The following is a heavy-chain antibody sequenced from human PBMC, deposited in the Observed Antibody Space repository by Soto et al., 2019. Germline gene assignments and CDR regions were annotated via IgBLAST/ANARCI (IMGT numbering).Heavy chain of an antibody. Sequence: PGGSLILSCAASGFTFANHWMHWVRQAPGKGLEWVSSISSGSSYIYYADSVKGRFTISRDNAKNSLYLQMNSLRAEDTAVYYCVPSIGDYLERFDYWGQGTLVTVSS. D-gene: IGHD4-17*01. CDR1: GFTFANHW. CDR2: ISSGSSYI. V-gene: IGHV3-21*01. CDR3: VPSIGDYLERFDY. J-gene: IGHJ4*02.